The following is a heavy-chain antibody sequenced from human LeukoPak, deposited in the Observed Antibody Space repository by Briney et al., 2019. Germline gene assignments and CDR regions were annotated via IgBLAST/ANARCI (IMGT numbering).Heavy chain of an antibody. Sequence: SGTLSLTCPVYGGSFSGYYWSWIRQPPGKGLEWIGEINHSGSTNYNPSLKSRVTISVDTSKNQFSLKLSSVTAADTAVYYCARLNWLYYFDCWGQGTLVTVSS. V-gene: IGHV4-34*01. CDR1: GGSFSGYY. CDR3: ARLNWLYYFDC. D-gene: IGHD1-20*01. J-gene: IGHJ4*02. CDR2: INHSGST.